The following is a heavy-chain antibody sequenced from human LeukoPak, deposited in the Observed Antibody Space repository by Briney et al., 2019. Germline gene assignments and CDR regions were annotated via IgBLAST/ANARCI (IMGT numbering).Heavy chain of an antibody. CDR3: ARQGYSGYAASYYFDY. CDR1: GGSMSSSSYY. V-gene: IGHV4-39*01. J-gene: IGHJ4*02. CDR2: IYYSGST. Sequence: SETLSLTCTVSGGSMSSSSYYGGWIRQPPGKGLEWIGSIYYSGSTYYNPSLKSRVTISVDTSKNQFSLKLSSVTAADTAVYYCARQGYSGYAASYYFDYWGQGTLVTVSS. D-gene: IGHD5-12*01.